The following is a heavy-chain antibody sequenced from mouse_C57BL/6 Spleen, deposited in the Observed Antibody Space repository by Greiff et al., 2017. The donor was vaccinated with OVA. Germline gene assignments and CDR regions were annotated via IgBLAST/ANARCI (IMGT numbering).Heavy chain of an antibody. CDR3: ARALVYAMDY. D-gene: IGHD2-2*01. Sequence: EVKLVESGGGLVKPGGSLKLSCAASGFTFSSYAMSWVRQTPEKRLEWVATISDGGSYTYYPDNVKGRFTISRDNAKNNLYLQMSHLKSEDTAMYYCARALVYAMDYWGQGTSVTVSS. CDR1: GFTFSSYA. CDR2: ISDGGSYT. V-gene: IGHV5-4*03. J-gene: IGHJ4*01.